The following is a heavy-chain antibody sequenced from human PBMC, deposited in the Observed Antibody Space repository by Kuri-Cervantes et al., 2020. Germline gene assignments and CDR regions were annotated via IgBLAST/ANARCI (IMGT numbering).Heavy chain of an antibody. CDR2: ILYDGSKK. V-gene: IGHV3-30-3*01. Sequence: GESLKISCAASGFTFSSHAMHRVRQAPGKGLEWLAVILYDGSKKNYADSVKGRFTISRDNSKNTLYLQMNSLRAEDTAVYYCARDGNYVWGSYRPRIYYYYMDVWGKGTTVTVSS. J-gene: IGHJ6*03. D-gene: IGHD3-16*02. CDR3: ARDGNYVWGSYRPRIYYYYMDV. CDR1: GFTFSSHA.